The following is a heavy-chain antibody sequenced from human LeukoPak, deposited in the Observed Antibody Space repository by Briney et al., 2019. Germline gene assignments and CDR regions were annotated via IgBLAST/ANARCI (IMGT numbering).Heavy chain of an antibody. CDR3: ARDFFPVVDSTWYEIGY. V-gene: IGHV3-30*02. Sequence: PGGSLRLSCAVSGLTFRTAWMAWVRQAPGGGLEWVAFIRFDGISKYYADSVKGRFTISRDNSRNTLYLQMDSLRSEDTAVYYCARDFFPVVDSTWYEIGYWGQGTLVTVSS. CDR2: IRFDGISK. J-gene: IGHJ4*02. D-gene: IGHD2/OR15-2a*01. CDR1: GLTFRTAW.